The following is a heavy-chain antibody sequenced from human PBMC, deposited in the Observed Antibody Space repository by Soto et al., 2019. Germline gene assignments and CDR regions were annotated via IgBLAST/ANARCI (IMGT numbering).Heavy chain of an antibody. CDR2: INYRGST. J-gene: IGHJ3*02. Sequence: QLQLQESGPGLVKPSETLSLNCAVSGGAISSSDYYWGWIRQPPGKGLEWIGSINYRGSTYYNPSLESRVTISVDTSKSHFSLRLSSVTAADTAVYYCARHDLETGTTFFGLGAFDIWGQGTVVTVSS. V-gene: IGHV4-39*01. D-gene: IGHD4-17*01. CDR1: GGAISSSDYY. CDR3: ARHDLETGTTFFGLGAFDI.